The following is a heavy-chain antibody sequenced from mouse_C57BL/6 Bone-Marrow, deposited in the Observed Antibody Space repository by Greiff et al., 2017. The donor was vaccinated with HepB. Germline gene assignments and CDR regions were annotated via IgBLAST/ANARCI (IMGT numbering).Heavy chain of an antibody. CDR3: ARSSTTVVADY. D-gene: IGHD1-1*01. V-gene: IGHV1-81*01. CDR1: GYTFTSYG. Sequence: QVQLQQSGAELARPGASVKLSCKASGYTFTSYGIRWVKQRPGQGLEWIGEIYPRSGNTYYNEKFKGKATLTADKSSSTAYMELRSLTSEDSAVYYCARSSTTVVADYWGQGTTLTVSA. J-gene: IGHJ2*01. CDR2: IYPRSGNT.